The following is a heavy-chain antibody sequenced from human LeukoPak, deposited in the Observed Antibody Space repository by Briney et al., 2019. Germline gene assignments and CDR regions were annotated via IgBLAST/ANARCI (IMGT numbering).Heavy chain of an antibody. V-gene: IGHV3-23*01. J-gene: IGHJ4*02. D-gene: IGHD1-14*01. CDR3: TRDNANRAYDY. CDR1: GFTFSSYA. CDR2: ISGSGGST. Sequence: GGSLRLSCAASGFTFSSYAMSWVRQAPGKGLEWVSAISGSGGSTYYADSVKGRFTISRDNSKNTLHLQIDSLRAEDTATYYCTRDNANRAYDYWGQGTLVTVSS.